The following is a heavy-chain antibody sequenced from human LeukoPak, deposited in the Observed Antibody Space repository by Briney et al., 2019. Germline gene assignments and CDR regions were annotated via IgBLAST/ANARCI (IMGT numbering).Heavy chain of an antibody. J-gene: IGHJ4*02. CDR3: ARDAAYGYDRLDY. CDR2: INEDGSDK. CDR1: GFMFSDYW. D-gene: IGHD5-18*01. V-gene: IGHV3-7*01. Sequence: PGGSLRLSCAASGFMFSDYWMAWVRQAPGKGLEWLANINEDGSDKNYVASEKGRFTISRDNAQKFLYLQMNSLRGEDTAVYYCARDAAYGYDRLDYWGKGNQVTVST.